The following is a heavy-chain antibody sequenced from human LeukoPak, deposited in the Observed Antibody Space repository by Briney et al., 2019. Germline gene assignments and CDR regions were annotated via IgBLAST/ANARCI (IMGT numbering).Heavy chain of an antibody. V-gene: IGHV3-23*01. CDR1: GLTFRTYA. CDR3: ARSGTSWWYPAFDI. D-gene: IGHD2-15*01. Sequence: GGSLRLSCAASGLTFRTYAMSWVRQAPGKGLEWVSDISGSGGRTYYVDTVKGRFTISRDNSKNTLYLQMNSLRAEDTAIYYCARSGTSWWYPAFDIWGPGTMVTVSS. J-gene: IGHJ3*02. CDR2: ISGSGGRT.